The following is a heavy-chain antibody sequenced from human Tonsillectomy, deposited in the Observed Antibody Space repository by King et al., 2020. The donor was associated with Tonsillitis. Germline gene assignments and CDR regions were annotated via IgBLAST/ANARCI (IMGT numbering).Heavy chain of an antibody. D-gene: IGHD6-19*01. CDR2: IYPGDFDT. CDR1: GYNFTTYW. J-gene: IGHJ3*02. CDR3: ARPRSGWANDAFDI. V-gene: IGHV5-51*03. Sequence: QLVQSGAEVKKPGESLKISCKASGYNFTTYWLDWVRQMPGKGLEWMGIIYPGDFDTRYSPSFQGQVTISADKSISTAYLQWSSLKASDTAIYYCARPRSGWANDAFDIWGQGTMVTVSS.